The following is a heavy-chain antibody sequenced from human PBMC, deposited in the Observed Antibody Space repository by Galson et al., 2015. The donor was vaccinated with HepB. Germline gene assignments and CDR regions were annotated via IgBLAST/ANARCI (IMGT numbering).Heavy chain of an antibody. J-gene: IGHJ3*02. CDR3: AKDYCGGDCPLFDAFDI. CDR1: GFTFSSYA. Sequence: AASGFTFSSYAMSWVRQAPGKGLEWVSAISGSGGSTYYADSVKGRFTISRDNSKNTLYLQMNSLRAEDTAVYYCAKDYCGGDCPLFDAFDIWGQGTMVTVSS. CDR2: ISGSGGST. D-gene: IGHD2-21*02. V-gene: IGHV3-23*01.